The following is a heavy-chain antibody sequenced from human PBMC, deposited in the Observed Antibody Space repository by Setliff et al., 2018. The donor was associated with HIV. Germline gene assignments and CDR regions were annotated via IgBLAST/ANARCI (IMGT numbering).Heavy chain of an antibody. V-gene: IGHV3-23*01. CDR2: ISDSGGST. CDR3: ASGYSSSSPRRDY. D-gene: IGHD6-6*01. Sequence: PGGSLRLSCAASGFTFSKYWMSWVRQAPGKGLEWVSGISDSGGSTHYADSVKGRFTISRDNSKNTLNLQMNSLRAEDTAVYYCASGYSSSSPRRDYWGQGTLVTVSS. J-gene: IGHJ4*02. CDR1: GFTFSKYW.